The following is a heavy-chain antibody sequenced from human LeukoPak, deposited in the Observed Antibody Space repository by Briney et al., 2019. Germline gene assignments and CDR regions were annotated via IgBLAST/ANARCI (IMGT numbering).Heavy chain of an antibody. D-gene: IGHD5-18*01. V-gene: IGHV3-23*01. J-gene: IGHJ6*01. Sequence: GGSLRVSCAASGFTFSTYAMNWVRQAPGKGLEWVATISGVGGDTYYADSVKGRFTTSRDNSRNTLSLRMNRLRAEDTAVYYCAKTDKTDGHTYGFYYSGMDVWGQGTTVTVSS. CDR1: GFTFSTYA. CDR2: ISGVGGDT. CDR3: AKTDKTDGHTYGFYYSGMDV.